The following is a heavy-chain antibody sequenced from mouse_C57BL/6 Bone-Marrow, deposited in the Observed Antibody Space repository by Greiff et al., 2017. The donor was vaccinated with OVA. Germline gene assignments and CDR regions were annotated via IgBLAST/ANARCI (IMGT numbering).Heavy chain of an antibody. CDR1: GFSFNTYA. J-gene: IGHJ4*01. Sequence: DAGGGLVQPKGSLKLSCAASGFSFNTYAMNWVRQAPGKGLEWVARIRSKSNNYATYYADSVKDRFTISRDDSESMLYLQMNNLKTEDTAMYYCVRRGSPMDYWGQGTSVTVSS. CDR3: VRRGSPMDY. CDR2: IRSKSNNYAT. V-gene: IGHV10-1*01.